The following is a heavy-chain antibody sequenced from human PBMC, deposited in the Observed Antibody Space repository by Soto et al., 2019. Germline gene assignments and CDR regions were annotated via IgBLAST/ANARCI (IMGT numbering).Heavy chain of an antibody. CDR3: ARDDSGWYLGY. CDR1: GFTFSSYG. J-gene: IGHJ4*02. V-gene: IGHV3-30*03. Sequence: GGSLRLSCAASGFTFSSYGMHWVRQAPGKGLEWVAVISYDGSNKYYADSVKGRFTISRDNSKNTLYPQMNSLRAEDTAVYYCARDDSGWYLGYWGQGTLVTVSS. D-gene: IGHD6-19*01. CDR2: ISYDGSNK.